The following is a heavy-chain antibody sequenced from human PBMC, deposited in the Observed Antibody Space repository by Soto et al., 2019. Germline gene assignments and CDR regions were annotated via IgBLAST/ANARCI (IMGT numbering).Heavy chain of an antibody. J-gene: IGHJ4*02. V-gene: IGHV4-30-4*01. CDR2: IYYSGST. Sequence: PSETLSLTCTVSGGSISSGDYYWSWIRQPPGKGLEWIGYIYYSGSTYYNPSLKSRVIISADTFKNQFSLKLSSVTAADTAVYYCARVPSRGPFAYWGQGILVTVSS. D-gene: IGHD2-15*01. CDR1: GGSISSGDYY. CDR3: ARVPSRGPFAY.